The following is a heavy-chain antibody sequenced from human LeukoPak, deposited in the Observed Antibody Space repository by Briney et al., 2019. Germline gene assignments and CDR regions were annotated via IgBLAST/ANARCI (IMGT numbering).Heavy chain of an antibody. CDR1: GGSISSSIYY. Sequence: LETLSLTFTVTGGSISSSIYYWGWIRQPPGKGLEWIGSIYYSGSTYYNPSLKRRVTIPVDTPQNQFSLKLSSVTAADTAVYYCARRDAGYFDWLLAGGGGDYWGQGTLDSVSS. D-gene: IGHD3-9*01. CDR3: ARRDAGYFDWLLAGGGGDY. J-gene: IGHJ4*02. V-gene: IGHV4-39*01. CDR2: IYYSGST.